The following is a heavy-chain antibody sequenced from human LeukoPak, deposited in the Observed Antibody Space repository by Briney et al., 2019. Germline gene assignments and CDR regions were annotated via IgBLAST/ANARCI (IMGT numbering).Heavy chain of an antibody. J-gene: IGHJ4*02. CDR3: AKDRFLEWSAVGY. V-gene: IGHV3-30-3*01. D-gene: IGHD3-3*01. CDR1: GFTFSSYA. CDR2: ISFDGSNK. Sequence: GRSLRLSCAASGFTFSSYAIHWVRQAPGKGLEWVAVISFDGSNKYYADSVKGRFTISRDNSKNTLYLQMNSLRAEDTAVYYCAKDRFLEWSAVGYWGQGTLVTVSS.